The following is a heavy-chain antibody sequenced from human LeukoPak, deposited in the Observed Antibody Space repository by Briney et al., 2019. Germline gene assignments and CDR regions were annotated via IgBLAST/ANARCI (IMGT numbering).Heavy chain of an antibody. D-gene: IGHD3-3*01. V-gene: IGHV1-69*05. CDR2: IIPIFGTA. Sequence: ASVKVSCKASGGTFSSYAISWVRQAPGQGLEWMGGIIPIFGTANYAQKFQGRVTITRNTSISTAYMELSSLRSEDTAVYYCARAFGVVTRFDYWGQGTLVTVSS. CDR1: GGTFSSYA. CDR3: ARAFGVVTRFDY. J-gene: IGHJ4*02.